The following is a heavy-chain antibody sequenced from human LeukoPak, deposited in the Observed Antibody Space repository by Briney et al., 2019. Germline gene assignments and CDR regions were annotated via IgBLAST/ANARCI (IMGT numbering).Heavy chain of an antibody. Sequence: GGSLRLSCAASGXTFSSSWMYWVRQAPGKGLVWVSSINSDESITTYADSVKGRFTISRDNAKNTLYLQMNSLRAEDTAVYYCARGLVPGFLDYWGQGTPVTVSS. CDR2: INSDESIT. CDR1: GXTFSSSW. D-gene: IGHD4-11*01. CDR3: ARGLVPGFLDY. J-gene: IGHJ4*02. V-gene: IGHV3-74*01.